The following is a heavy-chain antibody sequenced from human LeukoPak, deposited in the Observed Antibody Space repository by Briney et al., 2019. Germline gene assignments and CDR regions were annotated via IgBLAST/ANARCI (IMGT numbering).Heavy chain of an antibody. J-gene: IGHJ4*02. CDR2: ISSSSSYI. CDR1: GFTFSSYS. D-gene: IGHD2-8*01. CDR3: ARDRGGYCPNGVCFTTAHFDY. V-gene: IGHV3-21*01. Sequence: GGSLRLSCAASGFTFSSYSMNWVRQAPGKGLEWVSSISSSSSYIYYADSVKGRFTISRDNAKNSLYLQMNSLRAEDTAVYYCARDRGGYCPNGVCFTTAHFDYWGQGTLVTVSS.